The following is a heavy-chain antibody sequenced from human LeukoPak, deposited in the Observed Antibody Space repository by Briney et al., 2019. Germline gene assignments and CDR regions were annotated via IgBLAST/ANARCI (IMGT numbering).Heavy chain of an antibody. Sequence: GGSLRLSCAASGFTVSSKYMSWVRQAPGKGLECVSVIYTGGSTYYADSVKGRFTISRDNSENTLYLQMNSLRVEDTAVYYCTSTQPGMLCSSTCCSLDYWGQGALVTVSS. CDR2: IYTGGST. CDR3: TSTQPGMLCSSTCCSLDY. CDR1: GFTVSSKY. D-gene: IGHD2-2*01. J-gene: IGHJ4*02. V-gene: IGHV3-53*01.